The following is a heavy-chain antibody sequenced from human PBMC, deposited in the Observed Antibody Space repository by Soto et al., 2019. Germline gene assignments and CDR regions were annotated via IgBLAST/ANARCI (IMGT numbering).Heavy chain of an antibody. J-gene: IGHJ3*02. D-gene: IGHD1-7*01. V-gene: IGHV4-34*01. Sequence: PSETLSLTCAVYGGSFSGYYWSWIRQPPGKGLEWIGEINHSGSTNYNPSIKSRDTISVDTSKNQFSLKLSSVTAADTAVYYCARGGNFHAKREDAFDIWGQGTMVTVSS. CDR3: ARGGNFHAKREDAFDI. CDR2: INHSGST. CDR1: GGSFSGYY.